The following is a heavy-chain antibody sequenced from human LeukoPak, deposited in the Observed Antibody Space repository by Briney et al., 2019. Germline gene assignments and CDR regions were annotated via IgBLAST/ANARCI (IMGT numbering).Heavy chain of an antibody. V-gene: IGHV3-43*02. J-gene: IGHJ4*02. CDR2: ISGDGTNT. Sequence: GGSLRLSCAASGFTFDDYTMHWVRQAPGKGLEWVSLISGDGTNTYYADSVKGRFTISRDNSKNSLFLQVNSLRIEDTALYYCGKDMGDIAVVTAALDSWGQGTLVTVSS. D-gene: IGHD2-15*01. CDR1: GFTFDDYT. CDR3: GKDMGDIAVVTAALDS.